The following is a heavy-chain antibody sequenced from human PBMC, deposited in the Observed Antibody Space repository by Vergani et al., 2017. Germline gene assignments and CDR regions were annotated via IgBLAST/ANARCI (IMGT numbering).Heavy chain of an antibody. D-gene: IGHD1-1*01. V-gene: IGHV1-2*02. CDR3: ASDTLQLDAFDI. J-gene: IGHJ3*02. Sequence: QVQLVQSGAEVKQPGASVKVSCKASGYTFTGYYMHWVRQAPGQGLEWMGWINPNSGGTNYAQKFQGRVTMTRDTSISTVYMELSSQRSEDTAVYYCASDTLQLDAFDIWGQGTMVTVSS. CDR2: INPNSGGT. CDR1: GYTFTGYY.